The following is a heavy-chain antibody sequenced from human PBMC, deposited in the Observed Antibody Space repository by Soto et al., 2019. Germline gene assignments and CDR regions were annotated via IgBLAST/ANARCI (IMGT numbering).Heavy chain of an antibody. D-gene: IGHD3-10*01. CDR1: GGSFSGYY. Sequence: PSETLSLTCAVYGGSFSGYYWSWIRQPPGKGLEWIGEINHSGSTNYNPSLKSRVTISVDTSKNQFSLKLSSVTAADAAVYYCARVAVRGVLGGWSDPWGQGTLLTVS. J-gene: IGHJ5*02. V-gene: IGHV4-34*01. CDR2: INHSGST. CDR3: ARVAVRGVLGGWSDP.